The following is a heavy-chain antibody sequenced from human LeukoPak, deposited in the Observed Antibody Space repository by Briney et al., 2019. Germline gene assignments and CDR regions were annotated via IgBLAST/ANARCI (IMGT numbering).Heavy chain of an antibody. J-gene: IGHJ3*01. Sequence: PPETLSLTCTVSGDSITNSYWAWIRQPPGKGLEWIANVSNNGRKNYNPSLKSRVTISMDTSKNQFSLRLNSLTAADTAVYYCAREVSRSWAPGAFDVWGQGTRVTVSS. D-gene: IGHD6-13*01. CDR2: VSNNGRK. CDR1: GDSITNSY. CDR3: AREVSRSWAPGAFDV. V-gene: IGHV4-59*01.